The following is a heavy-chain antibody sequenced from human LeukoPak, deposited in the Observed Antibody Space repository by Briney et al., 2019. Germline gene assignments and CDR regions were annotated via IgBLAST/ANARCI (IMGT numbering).Heavy chain of an antibody. D-gene: IGHD3-22*01. J-gene: IGHJ5*02. Sequence: GGSLRLSCAASGFTFSSYAIHWVRQAPGKGLEWVAVIAYDGGSKYYADSVKGRFTISRDNSKNTLFLQMISLRAEDTAVYYCARDSSPWYYYDRSGSNGFDPWGQGTLVTVSS. CDR2: IAYDGGSK. CDR1: GFTFSSYA. CDR3: ARDSSPWYYYDRSGSNGFDP. V-gene: IGHV3-30-3*01.